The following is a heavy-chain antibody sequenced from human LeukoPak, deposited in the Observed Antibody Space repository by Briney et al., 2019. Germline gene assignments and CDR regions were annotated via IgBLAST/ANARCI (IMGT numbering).Heavy chain of an antibody. D-gene: IGHD4-23*01. CDR3: ARDGGSNNYWFDR. V-gene: IGHV4-34*01. J-gene: IGHJ5*02. Sequence: SETLSLTCAVYDGSFSSYYWTWIRQPPGKGLEWIGEINHSGITNYRPSLKSRVTISLDTSKNQFSLKLTSVTTADTAVYYCARDGGSNNYWFDRWGQGTLVTVSS. CDR1: DGSFSSYY. CDR2: INHSGIT.